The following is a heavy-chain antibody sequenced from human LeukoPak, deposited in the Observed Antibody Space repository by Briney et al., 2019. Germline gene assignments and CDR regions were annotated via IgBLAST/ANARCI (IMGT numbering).Heavy chain of an antibody. CDR3: ARHVGPDTRITMLRGVSFPRYNNWFDP. D-gene: IGHD3-10*01. Sequence: PSETLSLTCTVAGGSFSSNTYYWGWIRQPPGKGLEWIGSISYSESTYYNPSLKSRVTISVDTSKNQFSLELLSVAAADTAVYYCARHVGPDTRITMLRGVSFPRYNNWFDPGGQGTLSPSPQ. V-gene: IGHV4-39*01. CDR1: GGSFSSNTYY. CDR2: ISYSEST. J-gene: IGHJ5*02.